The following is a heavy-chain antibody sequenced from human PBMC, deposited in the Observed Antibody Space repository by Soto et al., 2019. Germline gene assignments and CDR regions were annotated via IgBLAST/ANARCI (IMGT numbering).Heavy chain of an antibody. CDR1: GFTFSTYS. Sequence: EVQLVESGGGLVKPGGSLRLSCAASGFTFSTYSMNWVRQAPGKGLEWVSSISSSSSYIYYADSVKGQITISRDNAKNPLDLQMNRPRAEGPALYYWARVVDYSDPYYYYGMGVWGQGNTVTVCS. CDR3: ARVVDYSDPYYYYGMGV. J-gene: IGHJ6*02. CDR2: ISSSSSYI. V-gene: IGHV3-21*01. D-gene: IGHD3-22*01.